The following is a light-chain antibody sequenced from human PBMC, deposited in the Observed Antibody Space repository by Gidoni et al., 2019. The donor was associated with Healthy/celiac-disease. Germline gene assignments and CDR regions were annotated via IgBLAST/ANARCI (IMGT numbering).Light chain of an antibody. CDR3: QAWDSSTGV. J-gene: IGLJ2*01. V-gene: IGLV3-1*01. CDR1: KLGDKY. Sequence: SYELPQPPPVSVSPGQTASIPCSGDKLGDKYACWYQQKPGQSPVLVIYQDSKRPSGIPERFSGSNSGNTATLTISGTQAMDEADYYCQAWDSSTGVFGGGTKLTVL. CDR2: QDS.